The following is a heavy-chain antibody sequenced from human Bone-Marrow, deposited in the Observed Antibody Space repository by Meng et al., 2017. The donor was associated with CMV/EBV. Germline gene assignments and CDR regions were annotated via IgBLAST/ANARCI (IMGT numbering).Heavy chain of an antibody. CDR3: ARLGYCSSTSGIDY. CDR1: GYTFTGYY. J-gene: IGHJ4*02. D-gene: IGHD2-2*01. V-gene: IGHV1-2*02. CDR2: INPNSGGT. Sequence: ASVKVSCKASGYTFTGYYMHWVRQAPGQGLEWMGWINPNSGGTKYAQKFQGRVTMTRDTSISTAYMELSRLRSDDTAVYYCARLGYCSSTSGIDYWGQGTLVTVSS.